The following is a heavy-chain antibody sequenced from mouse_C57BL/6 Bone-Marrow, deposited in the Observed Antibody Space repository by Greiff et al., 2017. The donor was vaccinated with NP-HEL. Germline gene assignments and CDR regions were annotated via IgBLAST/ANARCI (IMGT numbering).Heavy chain of an antibody. CDR1: GFTFSSYG. J-gene: IGHJ2*01. V-gene: IGHV5-6*01. CDR2: ISSGGSYT. Sequence: EVKVVESGGDLVKPGGSLKLSCAASGFTFSSYGMSWVRQTPDKRLEWVATISSGGSYTYYPDSVKGRFTISRDNAKNTLYLQMSSLKSEDTAMYYCARQEGGYFDYWGQGTTLTVSS. CDR3: ARQEGGYFDY.